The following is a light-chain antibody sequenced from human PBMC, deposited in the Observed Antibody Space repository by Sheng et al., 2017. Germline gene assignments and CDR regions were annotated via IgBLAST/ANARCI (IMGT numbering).Light chain of an antibody. CDR2: LGS. CDR1: QSLLHSNGYKY. CDR3: MQALQTPFT. J-gene: IGKJ3*01. Sequence: DIVMTQSPLSLPVTAGEPASISCRSSQSLLHSNGYKYLDWYLQKPGQSPQLLIYLGSNRASGVPDRFSGSGSGTDFTLKISRVEAEDVGVYYCMQALQTPFTFGPGTKVDIK. V-gene: IGKV2-28*01.